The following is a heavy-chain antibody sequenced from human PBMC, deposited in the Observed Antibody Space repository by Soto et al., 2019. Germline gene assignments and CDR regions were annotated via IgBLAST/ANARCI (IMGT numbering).Heavy chain of an antibody. Sequence: SVKVSCKASGFTFTSSAVQWVRQARGQRLEWIGWIVVGSGNTNYAQKFQERVTITRDMSTSTAYMELSSLRSEDTAVYYCAARDGYKSYYYYGMDVWGQGTTVTVSS. J-gene: IGHJ6*02. CDR1: GFTFTSSA. CDR2: IVVGSGNT. D-gene: IGHD5-12*01. CDR3: AARDGYKSYYYYGMDV. V-gene: IGHV1-58*01.